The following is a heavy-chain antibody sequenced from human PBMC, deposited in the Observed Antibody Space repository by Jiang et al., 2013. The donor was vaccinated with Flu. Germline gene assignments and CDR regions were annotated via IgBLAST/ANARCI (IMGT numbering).Heavy chain of an antibody. CDR3: ARLETDSSGYYTFDY. D-gene: IGHD3-22*01. CDR2: IYPGDSDT. J-gene: IGHJ4*02. CDR1: GYSFTSYW. V-gene: IGHV5-51*01. Sequence: LKISCKGSGYSFTSYWIGWVRQMPGKGLEWMGIIYPGDSDTRYSPSFQGQVTISADKSISTAYLQWSSLKASDTAMYYCARLETDSSGYYTFDYWGQGTLVTVSS.